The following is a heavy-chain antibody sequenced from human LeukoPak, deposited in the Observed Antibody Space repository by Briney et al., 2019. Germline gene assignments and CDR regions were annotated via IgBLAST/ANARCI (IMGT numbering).Heavy chain of an antibody. J-gene: IGHJ4*02. D-gene: IGHD5-18*01. Sequence: GGSLRLSCAASGFTFSSYAMSWVRQAPGKGLEWVSFISGSGGSTCYADSVKGRFTISRDNSKNTLYLQMNSLRAEDTAVYYCARPVGYSYGGGFDYWGQGTLVTVSS. V-gene: IGHV3-23*01. CDR3: ARPVGYSYGGGFDY. CDR1: GFTFSSYA. CDR2: ISGSGGST.